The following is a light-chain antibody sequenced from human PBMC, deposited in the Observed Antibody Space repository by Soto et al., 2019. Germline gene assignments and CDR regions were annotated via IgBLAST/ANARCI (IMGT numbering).Light chain of an antibody. CDR2: GAS. Sequence: EIVMTQSPATLSVCAGERATLSCRASQSVSSNLAWYQHKPGQAPRLLTYGASTRATGIPARFSGSGTGTECSLAKGCLQPGDLAVQFFEQEYNWPRMLGQGTKVDIK. J-gene: IGKJ1*01. V-gene: IGKV3-15*01. CDR3: EQEYNWPRM. CDR1: QSVSSN.